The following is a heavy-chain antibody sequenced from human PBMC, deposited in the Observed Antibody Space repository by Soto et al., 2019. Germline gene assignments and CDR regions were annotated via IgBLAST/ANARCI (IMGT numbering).Heavy chain of an antibody. CDR1: GYSFTIYW. D-gene: IGHD6-13*01. J-gene: IGHJ6*02. CDR2: IYPGDSDT. V-gene: IGHV5-51*01. Sequence: GESLKISCKGSGYSFTIYWIGWVRQMPGKGLEWMGIIYPGDSDTRYSPSFQGQVTISADKSISTAYLQWSSLKASDTAMYYCAIATYSSSWYDYYYYYGMDVWGQGTTVTVSS. CDR3: AIATYSSSWYDYYYYYGMDV.